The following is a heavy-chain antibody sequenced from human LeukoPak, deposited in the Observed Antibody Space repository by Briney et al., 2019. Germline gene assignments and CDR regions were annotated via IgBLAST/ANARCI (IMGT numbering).Heavy chain of an antibody. CDR2: ISSSSSYI. CDR3: ARELGTIIRMFGY. Sequence: GGSLRLSCAASGFTFSSYSMNWVRQAPGKGLGWVSSISSSSSYIYYADSVKGRFTISRDNAKNSLYLQMNSLRAEDTAVYYCARELGTIIRMFGYWGQGTLVTVSS. CDR1: GFTFSSYS. V-gene: IGHV3-21*01. J-gene: IGHJ4*02. D-gene: IGHD5-12*01.